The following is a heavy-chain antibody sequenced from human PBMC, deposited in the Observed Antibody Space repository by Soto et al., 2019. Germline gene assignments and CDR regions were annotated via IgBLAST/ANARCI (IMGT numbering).Heavy chain of an antibody. V-gene: IGHV3-23*01. Sequence: GGSLRLSCAASGFTFSSYAMSWVRQAPGKGLEWVSAISGSGGSTYYADSVKGRFTISRDNSKNTLYLQMNSLRAEDTAVYYCAKAYYDSSGYYPESYFDYWGQGTLVTVSS. CDR2: ISGSGGST. CDR3: AKAYYDSSGYYPESYFDY. D-gene: IGHD3-22*01. J-gene: IGHJ4*02. CDR1: GFTFSSYA.